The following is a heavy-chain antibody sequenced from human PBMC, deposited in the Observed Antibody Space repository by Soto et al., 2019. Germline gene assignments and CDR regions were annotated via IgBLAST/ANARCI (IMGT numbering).Heavy chain of an antibody. CDR1: GGSIDYYY. D-gene: IGHD3-10*01. CDR3: ARDSTAWFPYYGIDV. J-gene: IGHJ6*02. V-gene: IGHV4-59*01. Sequence: KTWETLSLTCTVSGGSIDYYYWSWIRQPPGKGLEWLGYISDSGSTRYNPSLRSRVTFSVDTSKNQFSLKLNSVTTADTAVYYCARDSTAWFPYYGIDVWGQGTTVTVS. CDR2: ISDSGST.